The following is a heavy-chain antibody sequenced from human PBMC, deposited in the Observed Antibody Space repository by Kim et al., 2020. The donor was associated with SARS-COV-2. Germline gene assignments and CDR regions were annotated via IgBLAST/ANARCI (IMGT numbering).Heavy chain of an antibody. Sequence: GGSLRLSCAASGFTFSSYAMSWVRQAPGKGLEWVSAISGSGGSTYYADSVKGRFTISRDNSKNTLYLQMNSLRAEDTAVYYCAKDEGIMIFGVVIGSYYFDYWGQGTLVTVSS. V-gene: IGHV3-23*01. CDR1: GFTFSSYA. D-gene: IGHD3-3*01. CDR3: AKDEGIMIFGVVIGSYYFDY. J-gene: IGHJ4*02. CDR2: ISGSGGST.